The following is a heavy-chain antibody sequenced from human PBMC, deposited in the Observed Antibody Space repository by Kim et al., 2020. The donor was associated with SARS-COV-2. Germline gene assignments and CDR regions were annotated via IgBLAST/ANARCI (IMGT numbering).Heavy chain of an antibody. J-gene: IGHJ5*02. CDR3: ARTPVVVPAASRVLPFDP. CDR2: INHSGST. CDR1: GGSFSGYY. V-gene: IGHV4-34*01. D-gene: IGHD2-2*01. Sequence: SETLSLTCAVYGGSFSGYYWSWIRQPPGKGLEWIGEINHSGSTNYNPSLKSRVTISVDTSKNQFSLKLSSVTAADTAVYYCARTPVVVPAASRVLPFDPWGQGTLVTVSS.